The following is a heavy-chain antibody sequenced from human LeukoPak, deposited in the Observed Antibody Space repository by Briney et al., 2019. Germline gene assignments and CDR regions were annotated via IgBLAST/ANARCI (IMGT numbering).Heavy chain of an antibody. CDR1: RGTFSSYA. J-gene: IGHJ5*02. V-gene: IGHV1-18*01. CDR3: ARDRNLEWLFFDP. CDR2: ISAYNGNT. D-gene: IGHD3-3*01. Sequence: ASVKVSCKASRGTFSSYAISWVRQAPGQGLEWMGWISAYNGNTNYAQKLQGRVTITTDTSTSTAYMELRSLRSDDTAVYYCARDRNLEWLFFDPWGQGTLVTVSS.